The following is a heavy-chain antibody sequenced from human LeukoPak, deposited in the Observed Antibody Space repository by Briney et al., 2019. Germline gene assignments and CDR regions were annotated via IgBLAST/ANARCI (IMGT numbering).Heavy chain of an antibody. J-gene: IGHJ4*02. CDR2: IWYDGTNK. CDR3: VINHMVYSY. V-gene: IGHV3-33*01. Sequence: PGRSLRLSCAASGFTFSSHGIHWVRQAPGRGLEWVAVIWYDGTNKYYEDSVKGRFSISRDDSKNTVYLQMNSLRAEDTAVYYCVINHMVYSYWGQGTLVTVSS. CDR1: GFTFSSHG. D-gene: IGHD2-8*01.